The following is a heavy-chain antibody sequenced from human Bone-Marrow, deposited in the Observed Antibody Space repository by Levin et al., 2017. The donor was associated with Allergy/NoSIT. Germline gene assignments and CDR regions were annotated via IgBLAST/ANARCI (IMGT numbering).Heavy chain of an antibody. J-gene: IGHJ5*02. CDR3: AREMGSGSDGWFDP. V-gene: IGHV3-11*05. D-gene: IGHD3-10*01. Sequence: GGSLRLSCAASGFTFNDYYMSWIRQAPGRGLEWIAYITINNYSPNYADSVRGRFTVSRDNARNLLYLQMNSLRAEDTAVYYCAREMGSGSDGWFDPWGQGTLVTVAS. CDR1: GFTFNDYY. CDR2: ITINNYSP.